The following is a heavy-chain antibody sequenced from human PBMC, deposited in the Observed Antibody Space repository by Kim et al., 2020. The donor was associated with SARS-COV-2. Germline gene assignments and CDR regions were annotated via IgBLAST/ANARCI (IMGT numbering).Heavy chain of an antibody. J-gene: IGHJ6*03. CDR3: ARASKQLVRFYYYYMDV. Sequence: SETLSLTCAVYGGSFSGYYWSWIRQPPGKGLEWIGEINHSGSTNYNPSLKSRVTISVDTSKNQFSLKLSSVTAADTAVYYCARASKQLVRFYYYYMDVWGKGTTVTVSS. CDR1: GGSFSGYY. D-gene: IGHD6-6*01. V-gene: IGHV4-34*01. CDR2: INHSGST.